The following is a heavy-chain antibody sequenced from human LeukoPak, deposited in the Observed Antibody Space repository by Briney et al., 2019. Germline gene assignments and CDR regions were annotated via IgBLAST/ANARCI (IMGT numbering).Heavy chain of an antibody. CDR1: GDSINTGSYY. J-gene: IGHJ4*02. D-gene: IGHD3-10*01. Sequence: SETLSLTCTVSGDSINTGSYYWGWIRQPPGKGLEWIGTIYYSGSTYYNPSLKSRVTMSIDTSKNQFSLKLNSVTAADTAVYYCARVIGYYGSGSYFRLDYWGQGNLVTVSS. V-gene: IGHV4-39*07. CDR3: ARVIGYYGSGSYFRLDY. CDR2: IYYSGST.